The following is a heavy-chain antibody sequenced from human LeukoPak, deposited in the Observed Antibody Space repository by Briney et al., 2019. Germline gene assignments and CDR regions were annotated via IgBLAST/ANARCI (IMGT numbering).Heavy chain of an antibody. D-gene: IGHD3-22*01. Sequence: ASVKLSCNASGYTFTIYGNSWVRHPPAQGLEWMGLISAYNGNTTYAQKLQGRVTMTTDTSTSTAYMELRSLRSDDTAVYYCAQTPYYYDSSGYYYVEYFQHWGQGTLVTVSS. CDR3: AQTPYYYDSSGYYYVEYFQH. V-gene: IGHV1-18*01. CDR1: GYTFTIYG. CDR2: ISAYNGNT. J-gene: IGHJ1*01.